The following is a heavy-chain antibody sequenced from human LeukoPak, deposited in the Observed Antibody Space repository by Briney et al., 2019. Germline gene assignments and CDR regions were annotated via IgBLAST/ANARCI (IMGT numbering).Heavy chain of an antibody. CDR1: GGSISSSSYY. D-gene: IGHD3-16*02. CDR3: ASSRKDYVWGSYRRETDY. CDR2: IYYSGST. Sequence: SETLSLTCTVSGGSISSSSYYWGWIRQPPGKGLEWIGSIYYSGSTYYNPSLKSRVTISVDTSKNQFSLKLSSVTAADTAVYYCASSRKDYVWGSYRRETDYWGQGTLVTVSS. V-gene: IGHV4-39*07. J-gene: IGHJ4*02.